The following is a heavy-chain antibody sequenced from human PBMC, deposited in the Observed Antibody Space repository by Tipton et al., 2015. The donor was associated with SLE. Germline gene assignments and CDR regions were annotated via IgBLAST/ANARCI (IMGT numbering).Heavy chain of an antibody. Sequence: TLSLTCTVSGGSISSYYWSWIRQPPGKGLEWIGYIYTSGSTNDNPSLKSRVTISVDTSKNQFSLKLSSVTAADTAVYYCARRGPRXSGHFDYWGQGTLVXXSX. CDR1: GGSISSYY. V-gene: IGHV4-4*09. D-gene: IGHD3-10*01. CDR3: ARRGPRXSGHFDY. CDR2: IYTSGST. J-gene: IGHJ4*02.